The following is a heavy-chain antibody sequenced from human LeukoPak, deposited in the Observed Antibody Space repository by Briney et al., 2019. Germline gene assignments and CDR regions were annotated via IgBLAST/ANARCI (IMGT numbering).Heavy chain of an antibody. CDR2: IYYSGST. V-gene: IGHV4-39*01. D-gene: IGHD6-13*01. J-gene: IGHJ4*02. CDR3: ARLKGAAAGTS. CDR1: GGSISNSSYY. Sequence: PSETLSLTCTVSGGSISNSSYYWGWIRQPPGKGLEWIGSIYYSGSTYYNPSLKSRVTISVDTSKNQFSLKLSSVTAADTAVYYCARLKGAAAGTSWGQGTLVTVSS.